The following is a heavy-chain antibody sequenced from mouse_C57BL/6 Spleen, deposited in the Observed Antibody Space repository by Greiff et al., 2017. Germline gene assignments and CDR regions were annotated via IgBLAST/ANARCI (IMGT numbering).Heavy chain of an antibody. V-gene: IGHV1-26*01. Sequence: VQLQQSGPELVKPGASVKISCKASGYTFTDYYMNWVKQSHGKSLEWIGDINPNNGGTSYNQKFKGKATLTVDKSSSTAYMELRSLTSEDSAVYYCARLAGDYCDYWGQGTTLTVSS. CDR1: GYTFTDYY. D-gene: IGHD6-1*01. CDR3: ARLAGDYCDY. CDR2: INPNNGGT. J-gene: IGHJ2*01.